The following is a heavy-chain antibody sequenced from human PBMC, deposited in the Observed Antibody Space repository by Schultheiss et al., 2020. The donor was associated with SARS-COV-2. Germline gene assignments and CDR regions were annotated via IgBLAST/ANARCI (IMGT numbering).Heavy chain of an antibody. J-gene: IGHJ4*02. D-gene: IGHD3-10*01. V-gene: IGHV3-23*01. CDR1: GFMFNKYW. Sequence: GGSLRLSCAASGFMFNKYWMTWVRQAPGKGLDWVSAISPGASSTYYADFVKGRFTVSRDNSKNTLYLQMNSLRAEDTALYYCAQDGRGFGSGTYESWGQGTLVTVSS. CDR3: AQDGRGFGSGTYES. CDR2: ISPGASST.